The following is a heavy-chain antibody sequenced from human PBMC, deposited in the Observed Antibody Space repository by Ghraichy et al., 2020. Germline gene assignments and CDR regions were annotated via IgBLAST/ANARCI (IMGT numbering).Heavy chain of an antibody. Sequence: SETLSLTCTVSGGSISNYYWNWIRQPPGKGLEWIGYIYYSGSTNYNPSLGSRVTISVDTSKNQFSLKLTSVTAADTAVYYCARGGGRVGAPPYNWFDPWGQGTLVTVSS. V-gene: IGHV4-59*01. D-gene: IGHD1-26*01. CDR2: IYYSGST. CDR3: ARGGGRVGAPPYNWFDP. J-gene: IGHJ5*02. CDR1: GGSISNYY.